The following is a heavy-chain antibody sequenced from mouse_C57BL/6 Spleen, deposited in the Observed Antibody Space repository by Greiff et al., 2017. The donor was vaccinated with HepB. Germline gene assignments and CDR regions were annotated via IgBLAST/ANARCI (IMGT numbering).Heavy chain of an antibody. CDR3: ARGDDYDRYFDV. CDR2: IYPRSGNT. J-gene: IGHJ1*03. V-gene: IGHV1-81*01. Sequence: QVQLKESGAELARPGASVKLSCKASGYTFTSYGISWVKQRTGQGLEWIGEIYPRSGNTYYNEKLKGKATLTADKSSSTAYMELRSLTSEDSAVYFCARGDDYDRYFDVLGTGTTVTVSS. CDR1: GYTFTSYG. D-gene: IGHD2-4*01.